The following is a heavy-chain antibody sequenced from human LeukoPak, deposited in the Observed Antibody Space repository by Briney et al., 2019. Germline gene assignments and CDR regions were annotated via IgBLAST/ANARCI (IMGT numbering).Heavy chain of an antibody. Sequence: GRSLRLSCAASGFIFSNYGMHWVRQAPGKGLEWVAVISYDGSNKYYADSVKGRFTISRDNSKNTLYLQMNSLRAEDTAVYYCAKVREGYDILTGYFDYWGQGTLVTVSS. CDR2: ISYDGSNK. J-gene: IGHJ4*02. CDR1: GFIFSNYG. D-gene: IGHD3-9*01. CDR3: AKVREGYDILTGYFDY. V-gene: IGHV3-30*18.